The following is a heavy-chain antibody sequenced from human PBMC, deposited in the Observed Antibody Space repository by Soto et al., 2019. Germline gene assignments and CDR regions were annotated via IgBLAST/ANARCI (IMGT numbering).Heavy chain of an antibody. Sequence: QVQLVQSGAEVKKPGSSVKVACKASGGTFVNYAINWVRQAPGQGLEWMGVSIPFLGTANNAQRFQGKVTITADESTSTAYMELSSVTSEDTAVYYAARGGTRGTKWSTWGQGTLVTVSS. D-gene: IGHD4-17*01. CDR1: GGTFVNYA. CDR3: ARGGTRGTKWST. CDR2: SIPFLGTA. J-gene: IGHJ4*02. V-gene: IGHV1-69*01.